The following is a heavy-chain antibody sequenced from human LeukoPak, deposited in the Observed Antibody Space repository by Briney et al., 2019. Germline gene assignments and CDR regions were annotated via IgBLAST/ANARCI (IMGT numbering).Heavy chain of an antibody. Sequence: MPSETLSLTCTASSGSISSTSYYWGWIRQPPGRGLEWIGGIIYSGNTYYNPSLKSRVTISVDTSKNQFSLKLSSVTAADTAVYFCARRSLANSSGPTGVFDPWGQGTLVTVSS. V-gene: IGHV4-39*01. CDR2: IIYSGNT. CDR1: SGSISSTSYY. CDR3: ARRSLANSSGPTGVFDP. D-gene: IGHD3-22*01. J-gene: IGHJ5*02.